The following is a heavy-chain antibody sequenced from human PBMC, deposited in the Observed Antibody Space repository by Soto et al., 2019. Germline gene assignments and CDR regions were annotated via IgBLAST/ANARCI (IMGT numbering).Heavy chain of an antibody. CDR3: ARGSFSGSSSRFDP. CDR1: GGSISSGGYY. D-gene: IGHD6-6*01. J-gene: IGHJ5*02. CDR2: IYYSGIT. V-gene: IGHV4-31*03. Sequence: SETLSLTCTVSGGSISSGGYYWSWIRQHPGKGLEWIGSIYYSGITYYTPSLHSRVSIAVDTTENQFSLKLTSVTAADTSVYYCARGSFSGSSSRFDPWGRGTLVTVSS.